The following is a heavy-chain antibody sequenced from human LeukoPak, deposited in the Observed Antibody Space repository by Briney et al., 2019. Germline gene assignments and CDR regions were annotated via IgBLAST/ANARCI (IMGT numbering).Heavy chain of an antibody. CDR2: IWYDGSNK. Sequence: GRSLRLSCAASGFTFSSYGMHWVRQAPGKGLKWVAVIWYDGSNKYYADSVKGRFTISRDNSKNTLYLQMNSLRAEDTAVYYCARTYYGSGSYYTFFDYWGQGTLVTVSS. J-gene: IGHJ4*02. CDR3: ARTYYGSGSYYTFFDY. CDR1: GFTFSSYG. V-gene: IGHV3-33*01. D-gene: IGHD3-10*01.